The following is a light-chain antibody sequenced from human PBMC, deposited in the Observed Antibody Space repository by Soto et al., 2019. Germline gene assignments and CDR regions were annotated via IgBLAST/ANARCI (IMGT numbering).Light chain of an antibody. CDR2: AAS. Sequence: DIQMTQSPSSLSASVGDRVTITCRASQGIRNDLGWYQQKPGNAPKRLIYAASSLQSGVPSRFSGSGSGTEFQLTVSILQPEDFTTYYCLKPYNYPWTFGQGTKVEIK. CDR3: LKPYNYPWT. J-gene: IGKJ1*01. CDR1: QGIRND. V-gene: IGKV1-17*01.